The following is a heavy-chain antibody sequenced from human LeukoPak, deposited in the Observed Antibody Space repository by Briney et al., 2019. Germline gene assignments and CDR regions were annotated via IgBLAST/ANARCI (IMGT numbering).Heavy chain of an antibody. Sequence: PGGSLRLSCAASGFPFAPFWMTWVRQAPGKGPEFVATMNRDGSEVAYGNSVRGRFTISRDNAKNSLYLQMYSLRAEDTAVYYCARGDNSAFDIWGQGTMVTVSS. CDR2: MNRDGSEV. D-gene: IGHD3-22*01. V-gene: IGHV3-7*04. CDR3: ARGDNSAFDI. J-gene: IGHJ3*02. CDR1: GFPFAPFW.